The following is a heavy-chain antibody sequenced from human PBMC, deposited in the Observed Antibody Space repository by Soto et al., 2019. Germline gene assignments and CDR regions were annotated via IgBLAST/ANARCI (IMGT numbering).Heavy chain of an antibody. J-gene: IGHJ3*02. D-gene: IGHD4-17*01. CDR2: IIPILGIA. CDR3: ARPPEGYYGDYYNFFDI. CDR1: GGTFSSYT. V-gene: IGHV1-69*02. Sequence: GASVKVSCKASGGTFSSYTISWVRQAPGQGLEWMGRIIPILGIANYAQKFQGRVTITADKSTSTAYMELSSLRSEDTAVYYCARPPEGYYGDYYNFFDIWGQGTMVTVSS.